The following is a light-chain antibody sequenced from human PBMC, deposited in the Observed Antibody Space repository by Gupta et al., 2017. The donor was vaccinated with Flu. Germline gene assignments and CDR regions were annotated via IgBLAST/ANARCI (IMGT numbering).Light chain of an antibody. CDR2: DND. CDR3: GTWDNSLNAMV. Sequence: QSVLTQAPSVSAAPGQKVTFSCSGTSSNIGINHVSWYQQLPGTAPKLLIYDNDQRPSGIPDRFAASKSGTSATLGITGLQTGDEADYYCGTWDNSLNAMVFGGGTKLAVL. CDR1: SSNIGINH. V-gene: IGLV1-51*01. J-gene: IGLJ3*02.